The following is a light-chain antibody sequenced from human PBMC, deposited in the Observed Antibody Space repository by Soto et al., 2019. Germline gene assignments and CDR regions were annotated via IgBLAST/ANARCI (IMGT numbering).Light chain of an antibody. J-gene: IGLJ2*01. CDR1: SSDVGAYNY. Sequence: QSVLTQPASVSGSPGQSITISCTGTSSDVGAYNYVSWYQHHPGKAPKLMIYDVSNRPSGVSNRFSGSKSGNTASLTISGLHAEDEADYYCSSYTSSSSVVFGGGTKVTVL. CDR3: SSYTSSSSVV. V-gene: IGLV2-14*03. CDR2: DVS.